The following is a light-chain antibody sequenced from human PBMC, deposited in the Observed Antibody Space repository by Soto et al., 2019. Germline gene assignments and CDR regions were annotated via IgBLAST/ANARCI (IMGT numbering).Light chain of an antibody. V-gene: IGLV1-44*01. J-gene: IGLJ1*01. CDR1: SSNIGSNT. CDR2: SNN. Sequence: QSVLTQPPSASGTPGQRVTISCSGSSSNIGSNTVNWYQQLPGTAPKLLLYSNNQRPSGVPDRFSGSKSGTSASLAISGLQSEDEADYYCAGWDDSLNGYVFGTGTKVTVL. CDR3: AGWDDSLNGYV.